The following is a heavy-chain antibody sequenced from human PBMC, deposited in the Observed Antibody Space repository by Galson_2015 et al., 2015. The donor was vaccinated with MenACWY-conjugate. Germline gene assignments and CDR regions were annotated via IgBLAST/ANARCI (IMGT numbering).Heavy chain of an antibody. J-gene: IGHJ5*02. CDR2: INSDGSST. CDR1: GFTFSSYW. Sequence: SLRLSCAASGFTFSSYWMHWVRHAPGKGLVWVSRINSDGSSTSYADSVKGRFTISRDNAKNTLYLQMNSLRAEDTAVYYCAQYCSITSCYAGKGAWGQGTLVTVSS. D-gene: IGHD2-2*01. V-gene: IGHV3-74*01. CDR3: AQYCSITSCYAGKGA.